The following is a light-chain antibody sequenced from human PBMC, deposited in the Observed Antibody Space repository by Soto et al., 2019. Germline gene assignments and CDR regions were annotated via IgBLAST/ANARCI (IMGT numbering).Light chain of an antibody. CDR2: DAS. Sequence: EIVLTQSPATLSLSPGERATLSCRASQRISGYLAWYQKKPGQAPRLLIYDASNRATGIPVRFSGSGSGADYTLTINSLQSEDVAVYDCLQYNNWVPTFGQGTKVDIK. CDR3: LQYNNWVPT. CDR1: QRISGY. J-gene: IGKJ1*01. V-gene: IGKV3-11*01.